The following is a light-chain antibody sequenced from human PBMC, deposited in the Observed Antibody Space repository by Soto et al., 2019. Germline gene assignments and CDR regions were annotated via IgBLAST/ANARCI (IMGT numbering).Light chain of an antibody. Sequence: ETVLTQSPGTLSLSPGERATLSCRASQSVSSSYLAWYQQKPGQAPRLLIYGASTRVTGIPDRFSGSGSGTDFTLTISRLEPEDFAVYHCQQNGDSITFGGGTKVEIK. V-gene: IGKV3-20*01. CDR3: QQNGDSIT. J-gene: IGKJ4*01. CDR2: GAS. CDR1: QSVSSSY.